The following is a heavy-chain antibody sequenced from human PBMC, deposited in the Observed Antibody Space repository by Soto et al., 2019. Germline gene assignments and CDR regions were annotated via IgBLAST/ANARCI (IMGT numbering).Heavy chain of an antibody. J-gene: IGHJ4*02. Sequence: ASVKVSCKASGYTFTSYGISWVRQAPGQGLEWMGWISAYNGNTNYAQKHQGRVTMTTDTSTSTAYMELRSLRSDDTAVYYCARDRGTWIQLWHDYWGQGTLVTVSS. CDR2: ISAYNGNT. D-gene: IGHD5-18*01. V-gene: IGHV1-18*01. CDR3: ARDRGTWIQLWHDY. CDR1: GYTFTSYG.